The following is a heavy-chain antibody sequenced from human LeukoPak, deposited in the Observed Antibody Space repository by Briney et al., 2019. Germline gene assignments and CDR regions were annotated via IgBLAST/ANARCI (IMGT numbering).Heavy chain of an antibody. Sequence: GGSLRLSCAASGFTFSSSAMSWVRQAPGKGPGWVSAISNNGGYTYYADSVQGRFTISRDNSKSTLCLQMNSLRAEDTAVYYCAKQLGYCSDGSCYFPYWGQGTLVTVSS. CDR1: GFTFSSSA. J-gene: IGHJ4*02. D-gene: IGHD2-15*01. CDR2: ISNNGGYT. CDR3: AKQLGYCSDGSCYFPY. V-gene: IGHV3-23*01.